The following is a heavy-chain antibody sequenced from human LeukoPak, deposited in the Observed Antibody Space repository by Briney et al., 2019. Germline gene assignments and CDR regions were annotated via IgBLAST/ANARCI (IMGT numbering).Heavy chain of an antibody. CDR1: GFTFSGSA. D-gene: IGHD2-2*01. J-gene: IGHJ4*02. CDR3: TRLGEYASLSGDY. Sequence: GGSLRLSCAGSGFTFSGSAMHWVRQASGGGLGWIGHIRTKANNYATAYTASVTGRFTISRDDSTNTAYLQMNSLKIEDSAIYYCTRLGEYASLSGDYWGQGTLVTVSS. CDR2: IRTKANNYAT. V-gene: IGHV3-73*01.